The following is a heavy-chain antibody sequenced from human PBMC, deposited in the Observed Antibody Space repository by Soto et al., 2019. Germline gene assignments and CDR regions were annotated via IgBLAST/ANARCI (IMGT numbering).Heavy chain of an antibody. Sequence: SETLSLTCTVSGGSISSGDYYWSWIRQPPGKGLEWIGYIYYSGSTYYNPSLKSRVTISVDTSKNQFSLKLSSVTAADTAVYYCARDERGPYYYYGVDVWGRGTRVTVSS. J-gene: IGHJ6*02. V-gene: IGHV4-30-4*01. D-gene: IGHD1-1*01. CDR3: ARDERGPYYYYGVDV. CDR1: GGSISSGDYY. CDR2: IYYSGST.